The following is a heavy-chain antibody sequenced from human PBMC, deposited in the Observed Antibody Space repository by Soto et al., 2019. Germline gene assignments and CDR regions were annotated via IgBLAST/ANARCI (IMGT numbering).Heavy chain of an antibody. Sequence: GASVKVSCKASGYTFTSYGISWVRQAPGQGLEWMGWISAYNGNTNYAQKLQGRVTMTTDTSTSTAYMELRSLRSDDTAVYYCARGYCTNGVCYTIPFDYWGQGTLVTVSS. J-gene: IGHJ4*02. V-gene: IGHV1-18*01. CDR2: ISAYNGNT. CDR1: GYTFTSYG. D-gene: IGHD2-8*01. CDR3: ARGYCTNGVCYTIPFDY.